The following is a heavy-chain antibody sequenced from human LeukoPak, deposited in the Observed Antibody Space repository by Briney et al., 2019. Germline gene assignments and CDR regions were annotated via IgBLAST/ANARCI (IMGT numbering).Heavy chain of an antibody. D-gene: IGHD3-16*02. J-gene: IGHJ4*02. CDR3: ARDLGNDYVWGSYRYYPFGY. V-gene: IGHV1-18*01. CDR2: ISAYNGNT. Sequence: GASVKVSCKASGYTFTSYGISWVGQAPGQGLEWMGWISAYNGNTNYAQKFQGRVTMTPDTPTSTASMELRSMRADDRAVYYCARDLGNDYVWGSYRYYPFGYWGQGTLVTVSS. CDR1: GYTFTSYG.